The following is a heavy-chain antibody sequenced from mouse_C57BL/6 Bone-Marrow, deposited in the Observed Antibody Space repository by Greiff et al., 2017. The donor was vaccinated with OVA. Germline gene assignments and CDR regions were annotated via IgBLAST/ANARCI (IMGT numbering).Heavy chain of an antibody. CDR2: ISSGGSYT. CDR3: ARPRAY. V-gene: IGHV5-6*02. J-gene: IGHJ3*01. Sequence: EVKLEESGGDLVKPGGSLKLSCAASGFTFSSYGMSWVRQTPDKRLEWVATISSGGSYTYYPDSVKGRFTISRDNAKNTLYLQMSSLKSEDTAMYYCARPRAYWGQGTLVTVSA. CDR1: GFTFSSYG.